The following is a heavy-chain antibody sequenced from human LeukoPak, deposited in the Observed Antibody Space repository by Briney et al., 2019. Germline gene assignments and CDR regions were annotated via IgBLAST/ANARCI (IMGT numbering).Heavy chain of an antibody. CDR1: GYTFTGYY. V-gene: IGHV1-2*02. CDR2: INPNSGGT. J-gene: IGHJ4*02. CDR3: ARDPGVSVAAYYFDY. D-gene: IGHD6-19*01. Sequence: ASVKVSCKAFGYTFTGYYMHWVRQAPGQGLEWMGWINPNSGGTNYAQKFQGRVTMTRDTSISTAYMELSRLRSDDTAVYYCARDPGVSVAAYYFDYWGQGTLVTVSS.